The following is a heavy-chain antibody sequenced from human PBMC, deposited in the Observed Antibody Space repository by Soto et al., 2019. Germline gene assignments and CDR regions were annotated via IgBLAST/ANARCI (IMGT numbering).Heavy chain of an antibody. D-gene: IGHD3-16*01. J-gene: IGHJ3*02. V-gene: IGHV3-7*05. CDR1: EFILSSYW. CDR3: ARDPIGGAFDI. Sequence: EEQLVQSGGGLVQPGGSLRLSCAASEFILSSYWLAWVRQSPGKGVEWVASISQYGSGKYYGASVKGRFTVSRDNAKNSLYLQMNSLRGEDTAVYYCARDPIGGAFDIWGQGTMVTVSS. CDR2: ISQYGSGK.